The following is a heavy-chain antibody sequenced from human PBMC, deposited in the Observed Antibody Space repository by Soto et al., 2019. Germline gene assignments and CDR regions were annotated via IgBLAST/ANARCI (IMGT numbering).Heavy chain of an antibody. Sequence: QVQLQESGPGLVKPSETLSLTCTVSGGSISSYYWSWIRQPPGKGLEWIGYIYYSGSTNYNPSLKSRVPISVDTSKNQFSLKLSSVTAADTAVYYCAKKTVTRLWYFDLWGRGTLVTVSS. D-gene: IGHD4-17*01. CDR2: IYYSGST. CDR3: AKKTVTRLWYFDL. V-gene: IGHV4-59*08. J-gene: IGHJ2*01. CDR1: GGSISSYY.